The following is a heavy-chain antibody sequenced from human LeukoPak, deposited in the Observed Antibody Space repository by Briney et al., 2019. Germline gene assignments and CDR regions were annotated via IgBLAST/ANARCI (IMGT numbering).Heavy chain of an antibody. D-gene: IGHD6-13*01. CDR1: GGTFSSYA. CDR3: ARDRVAAAGNYYYGMDV. V-gene: IGHV1-69*06. Sequence: SVKVSCKASGGTFSSYAISWVRQAPGQGLEWMGGIIPIFGTANYAQKFQGRVTITADKSTSTAYMELSSLRSEDTAVYYCARDRVAAAGNYYYGMDVWGQGTTVTVSS. CDR2: IIPIFGTA. J-gene: IGHJ6*02.